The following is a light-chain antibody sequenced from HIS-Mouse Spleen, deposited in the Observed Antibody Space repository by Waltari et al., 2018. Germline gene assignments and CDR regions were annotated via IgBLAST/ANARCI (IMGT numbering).Light chain of an antibody. CDR1: QGISSY. V-gene: IGKV1-9*01. Sequence: DIQLTQSPSFLSASVGRRVTITCRASQGISSYLAWYQKKPGKAPKLLIYAASTLQSGVPSRFSGSGSGTEFTLTSSSLQPEDFATYYCQQLNSYPPTFGQGTKVEIK. CDR2: AAS. J-gene: IGKJ1*01. CDR3: QQLNSYPPT.